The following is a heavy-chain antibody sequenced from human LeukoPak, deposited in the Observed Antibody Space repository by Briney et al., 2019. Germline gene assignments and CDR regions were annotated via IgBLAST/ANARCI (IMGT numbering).Heavy chain of an antibody. D-gene: IGHD3-22*01. J-gene: IGHJ4*02. CDR2: INPSGGST. Sequence: GASVKVSCKASGYTFTSYYMHWVRQAPGQGLEWMGIINPSGGSTSYAQKFQGRVTMTRDMSTSTVYMELSSLRSEDTAVYYCAGETDDSSGYYYEALGYWGQGTLVTVSS. CDR1: GYTFTSYY. CDR3: AGETDDSSGYYYEALGY. V-gene: IGHV1-46*01.